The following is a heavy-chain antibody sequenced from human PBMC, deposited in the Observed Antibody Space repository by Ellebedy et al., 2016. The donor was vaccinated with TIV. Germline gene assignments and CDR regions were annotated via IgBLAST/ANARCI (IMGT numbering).Heavy chain of an antibody. D-gene: IGHD2-2*03. CDR3: ARAWGGSCFDY. Sequence: SGPTLVKPTQTLTLTCTFSGFSLNTSGVGVGWIRQPQGKALEWLALIYWDDDKRYSTSLESRLTITKDTSKNQVVLTMTNMDPVDTATYYCARAWGGSCFDYWGQGTLVTVSS. V-gene: IGHV2-5*02. CDR1: GFSLNTSGVG. CDR2: IYWDDDK. J-gene: IGHJ4*02.